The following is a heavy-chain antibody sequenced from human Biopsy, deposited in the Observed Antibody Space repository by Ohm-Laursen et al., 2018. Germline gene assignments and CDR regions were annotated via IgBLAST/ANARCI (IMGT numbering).Heavy chain of an antibody. Sequence: TLSLTCSVSGGSISDYYWSWLRQPPGKGLEWIGYISYSGSTNYKASLKSRVTISADTSKNQISVRLNSVTAADTAVYYCARHAPSYSGSYWRYFDLWGRGTLVTVSS. D-gene: IGHD1-26*01. CDR3: ARHAPSYSGSYWRYFDL. J-gene: IGHJ2*01. CDR1: GGSISDYY. V-gene: IGHV4-59*08. CDR2: ISYSGST.